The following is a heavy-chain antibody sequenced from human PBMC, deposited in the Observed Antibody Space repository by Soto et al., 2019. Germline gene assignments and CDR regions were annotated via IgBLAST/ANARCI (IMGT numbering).Heavy chain of an antibody. Sequence: QVQLVQSGAEVKKPGASVKVSCKASGYTFTSYGISWVRQAPGQGLEWMGWISAYNGNTNYAQKLQGRVTMTTDTSTSTDYMALRSLRADDTAVYYCARLSRKLLRRITGDYPTEFDYWGQGTLVTVSS. D-gene: IGHD1-26*01. CDR3: ARLSRKLLRRITGDYPTEFDY. V-gene: IGHV1-18*01. J-gene: IGHJ4*02. CDR1: GYTFTSYG. CDR2: ISAYNGNT.